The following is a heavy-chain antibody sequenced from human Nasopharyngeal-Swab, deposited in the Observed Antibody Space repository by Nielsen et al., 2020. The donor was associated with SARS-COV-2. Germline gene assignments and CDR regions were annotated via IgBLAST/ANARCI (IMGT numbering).Heavy chain of an antibody. V-gene: IGHV3-21*01. CDR3: ARDRVAGDSSGYYDAFDI. CDR2: ISSSSSYI. D-gene: IGHD3-22*01. CDR1: GFTFSSYS. J-gene: IGHJ3*02. Sequence: GESLKISCAASGFTFSSYSMNWVRQAPGKGLEWVSSISSSSSYIYYADSVKGRFTISRDNAKNSLYLQMNSLRAEDTAVYYCARDRVAGDSSGYYDAFDIWGQGTMVTVSS.